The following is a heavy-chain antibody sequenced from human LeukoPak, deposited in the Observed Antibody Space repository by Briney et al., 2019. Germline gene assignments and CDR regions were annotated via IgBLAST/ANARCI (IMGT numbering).Heavy chain of an antibody. J-gene: IGHJ4*02. CDR3: ARHSPSYYDFWSGFLDY. V-gene: IGHV5-10-1*01. CDR1: GYSFTSYW. D-gene: IGHD3-3*01. CDR2: IDPSDSYT. Sequence: KDGESLKISCKGSGYSFTSYWISWVRQMPGKGLEWMGRIDPSDSYTNNSPSFQGHVTISADKSISTAYLQWSSLKASDTAMYYCARHSPSYYDFWSGFLDYWGQGTLVTVSS.